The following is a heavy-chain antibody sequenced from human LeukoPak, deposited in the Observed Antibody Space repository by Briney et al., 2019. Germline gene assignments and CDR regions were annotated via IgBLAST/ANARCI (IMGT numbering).Heavy chain of an antibody. CDR2: ISAYNGNT. CDR1: GYTFTSYG. V-gene: IGHV1-18*01. D-gene: IGHD4-17*01. J-gene: IGHJ4*02. CDR3: ARASNDYGDYYFDY. Sequence: ASVKVSCKASGYTFTSYGISWVRQAPGQGLEWMGWISAYNGNTNYAQKLQGRVTMTTDTSTSTAHMELRSLRSDDTAVYYCARASNDYGDYYFDYWGQGTLVTVSS.